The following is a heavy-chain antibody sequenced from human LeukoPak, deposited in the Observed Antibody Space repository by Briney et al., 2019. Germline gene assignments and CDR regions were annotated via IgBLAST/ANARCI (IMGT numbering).Heavy chain of an antibody. D-gene: IGHD4-17*01. CDR3: ARAYDDYGDYDYYYYMDV. Sequence: SETLSLTCTVSGGSISSFYWSWIRQPPGKGLEWIGYIYYSGFTNYNPSLKSRVTISVDTSKNQFSLKLSSVTAADTAVYYCARAYDDYGDYDYYYYMDVWGKGTTVTISS. CDR1: GGSISSFY. V-gene: IGHV4-59*01. CDR2: IYYSGFT. J-gene: IGHJ6*03.